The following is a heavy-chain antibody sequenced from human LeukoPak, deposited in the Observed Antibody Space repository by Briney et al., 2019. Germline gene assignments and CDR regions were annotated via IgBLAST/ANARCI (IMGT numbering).Heavy chain of an antibody. CDR2: INPSGGST. V-gene: IGHV1-46*01. CDR3: AGDRIIGVHFDY. J-gene: IGHJ4*02. CDR1: GYTFTSYY. Sequence: ASVKVSCKASGYTFTSYYMHWVRQAPGQGLEWMGIINPSGGSTSYAQKFQGRVTMTRDTSTSTVYMELSSLRSEDTAVYYCAGDRIIGVHFDYWGQGTLVTVSS.